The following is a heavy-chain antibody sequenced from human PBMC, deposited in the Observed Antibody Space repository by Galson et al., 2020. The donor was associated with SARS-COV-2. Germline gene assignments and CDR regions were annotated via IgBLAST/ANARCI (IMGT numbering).Heavy chain of an antibody. CDR1: GYTFTDYS. Sequence: ASVKVSCKASGYTFTDYSIHWVRQAPGQGLEWMGWINPKSGGTNYAQKFEGRVTMTRDTSITTAYMGLSRLRADDTAVYYCARLRYYDVLTGYIVDVWGQGTMVTVSS. V-gene: IGHV1-2*02. J-gene: IGHJ6*02. CDR3: ARLRYYDVLTGYIVDV. CDR2: INPKSGGT. D-gene: IGHD3-9*01.